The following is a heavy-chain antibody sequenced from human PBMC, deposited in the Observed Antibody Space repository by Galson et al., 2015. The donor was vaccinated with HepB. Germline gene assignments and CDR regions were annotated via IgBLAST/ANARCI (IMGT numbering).Heavy chain of an antibody. CDR2: VNLDGSAN. CDR3: GVKDSGY. J-gene: IGHJ4*02. V-gene: IGHV3-7*01. D-gene: IGHD3-10*01. CDR1: GFAFSSYA. Sequence: SLRLSCAASGFAFSSYAMTWFRQAPGKGLEWVGNVNLDGSANFYVDSVKGRFTISRDNAKNSVYLQMSSLRAEDTAVYYCGVKDSGYWGQGTLVTVSS.